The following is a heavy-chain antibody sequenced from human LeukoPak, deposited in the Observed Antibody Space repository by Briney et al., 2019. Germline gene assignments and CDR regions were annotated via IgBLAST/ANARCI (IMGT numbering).Heavy chain of an antibody. Sequence: GGSLRLSCAASGFTVSSNYMSWVRQAPGKGLEWVSYISSSGSTIYYADSVKGRFTISRDNAKNSLYLQMNSLRAEDTAVYYCARAGGYPNWFDPWGQGTLVTVSS. V-gene: IGHV3-48*03. CDR3: ARAGGYPNWFDP. D-gene: IGHD1-1*01. CDR1: GFTVSSNY. CDR2: ISSSGSTI. J-gene: IGHJ5*02.